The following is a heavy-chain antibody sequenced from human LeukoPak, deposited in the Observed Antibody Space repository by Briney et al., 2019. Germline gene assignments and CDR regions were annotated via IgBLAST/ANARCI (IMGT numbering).Heavy chain of an antibody. CDR2: INPNSGDT. J-gene: IGHJ4*02. CDR1: GYTFTGYY. Sequence: ASVKVSCKASGYTFTGYYMHWVRQAPGQGLEWMGWINPNSGDTNYAQKFQGRVTMTRDTPISTAYMELSRLRSDDTAVYYCARDGGQHLGVIDYWGQGTLVTVSS. D-gene: IGHD3-16*02. V-gene: IGHV1-2*02. CDR3: ARDGGQHLGVIDY.